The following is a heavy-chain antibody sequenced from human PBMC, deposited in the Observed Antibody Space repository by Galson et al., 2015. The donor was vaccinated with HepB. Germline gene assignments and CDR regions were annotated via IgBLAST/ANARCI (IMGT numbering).Heavy chain of an antibody. CDR3: ARDGGPAAPYGMDV. CDR2: IWYGGSNK. V-gene: IGHV3-33*01. CDR1: GFTFSSYG. D-gene: IGHD6-13*01. J-gene: IGHJ6*02. Sequence: SLRLSCAASGFTFSSYGMHWVRQAPGKGLEWVAVIWYGGSNKYYADSVKGRFTISRDNSKHTLHLQMNSLGAEHTAAYYCARDGGPAAPYGMDVWGQGTTVTVSS.